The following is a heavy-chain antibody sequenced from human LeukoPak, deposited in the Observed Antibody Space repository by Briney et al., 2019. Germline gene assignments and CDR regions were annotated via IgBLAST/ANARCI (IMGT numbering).Heavy chain of an antibody. J-gene: IGHJ4*01. Sequence: GESLKISCQGPGYPFTSYWINWVRQMPGKGLEWMGRIDPSDSYTDYSPSFQGHVTVAVDKSITTAYLQWNSLRASDTAMYYCAFLSATGNGPHFDYWGHGTMVIVSS. V-gene: IGHV5-10-1*01. CDR3: AFLSATGNGPHFDY. CDR1: GYPFTSYW. D-gene: IGHD6-13*01. CDR2: IDPSDSYT.